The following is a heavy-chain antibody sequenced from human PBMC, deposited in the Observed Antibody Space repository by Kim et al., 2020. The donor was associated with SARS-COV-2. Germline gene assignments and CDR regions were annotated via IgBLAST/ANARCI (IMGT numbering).Heavy chain of an antibody. Sequence: SETLSLTCAVYGGSFSGYYWSWIRQPPGKGLEWIGEINHSGSTNYNPSLKSRVTISVDTSKNQFSLKLSSVTAADTAVYYCARDGDRDCSSTSCYNSNY. J-gene: IGHJ6*01. CDR2: INHSGST. CDR3: ARDGDRDCSSTSCYNSNY. D-gene: IGHD2-2*02. V-gene: IGHV4-34*01. CDR1: GGSFSGYY.